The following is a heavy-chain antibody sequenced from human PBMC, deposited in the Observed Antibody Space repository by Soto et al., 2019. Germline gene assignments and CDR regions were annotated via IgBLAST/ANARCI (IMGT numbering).Heavy chain of an antibody. CDR1: GGSITKYY. CDR3: ARKQYSGFDL. V-gene: IGHV4-34*01. J-gene: IGHJ5*02. CDR2: VS. D-gene: IGHD1-26*01. Sequence: QVQLQQWGAGLLKPSETLSLTCGVNGGSITKYYWSWIRQPPGKGLEWIGEVSNYNPSLKSRVTISVDTSRNELSLEMNSVTAADTAVYYCARKQYSGFDLWGQGTLVTVSS.